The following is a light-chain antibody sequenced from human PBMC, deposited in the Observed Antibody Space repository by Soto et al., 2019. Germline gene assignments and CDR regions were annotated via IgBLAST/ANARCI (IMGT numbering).Light chain of an antibody. CDR2: GAS. V-gene: IGKV3-15*01. Sequence: EIVMTQSPATLSVCPGERATLSCRAIQSVSSNLARYQQKPGQAPRLLIYGASTRATGIPARFSGSGSGTEFTLTISSLQSEDFAVYYCQQYNNWPPTWTFGQGTKVDIK. J-gene: IGKJ1*01. CDR1: QSVSSN. CDR3: QQYNNWPPTWT.